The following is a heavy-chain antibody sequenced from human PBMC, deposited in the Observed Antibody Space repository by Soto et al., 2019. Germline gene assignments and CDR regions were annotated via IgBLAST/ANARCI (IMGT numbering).Heavy chain of an antibody. D-gene: IGHD2-2*01. CDR3: ARGGYCSSTSCPYYYYYGMDV. J-gene: IGHJ6*02. CDR2: ISSSSSYI. V-gene: IGHV3-21*01. Sequence: PGGSLRLSCAASGFTFSSYSMNWVRQAPGKGLGWVSSISSSSSYIYYADSVKGRFTISRDNAKNSLYLQMNSLRAEDTAVYYCARGGYCSSTSCPYYYYYGMDVWGQGTTVTVSS. CDR1: GFTFSSYS.